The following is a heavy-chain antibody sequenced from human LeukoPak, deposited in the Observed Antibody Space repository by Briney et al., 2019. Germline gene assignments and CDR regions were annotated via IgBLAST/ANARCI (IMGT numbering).Heavy chain of an antibody. J-gene: IGHJ4*02. V-gene: IGHV3-23*01. Sequence: GGSLRLSCAASGFTFSSYAMSWVRQAPGKGLEWVSAISGSGGSTYYADSVKGRFTISRDNSKDTLYLQMNSLRAEDTAVYYCAKPTIFGVVPYYFDYWGQGTLVTVSS. CDR3: AKPTIFGVVPYYFDY. D-gene: IGHD3-3*01. CDR1: GFTFSSYA. CDR2: ISGSGGST.